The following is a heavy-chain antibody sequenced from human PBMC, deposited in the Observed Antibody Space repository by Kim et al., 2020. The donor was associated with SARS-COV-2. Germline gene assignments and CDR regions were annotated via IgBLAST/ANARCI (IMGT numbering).Heavy chain of an antibody. J-gene: IGHJ3*02. D-gene: IGHD2-2*03. Sequence: GESLQISCKGSGYSFTSYWIGWVRQMPGKGLEWMGIIYPGDSDTRYSPSFQGQVTISADKSISTAYLQWSSLKASDTAMYYCARRGVIGYCSSTSCGFAFDIWGQGTMVTVSS. CDR3: ARRGVIGYCSSTSCGFAFDI. CDR2: IYPGDSDT. V-gene: IGHV5-51*01. CDR1: GYSFTSYW.